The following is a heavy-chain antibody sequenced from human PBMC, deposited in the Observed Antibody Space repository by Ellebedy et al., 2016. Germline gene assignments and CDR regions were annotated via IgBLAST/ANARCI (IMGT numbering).Heavy chain of an antibody. J-gene: IGHJ6*02. CDR3: ARAMDNVGNSYYYGLDV. CDR1: GFTFTNYA. CDR2: ISYDGSDK. V-gene: IGHV3-30*04. Sequence: GGSLRLXXAASGFTFTNYAHHWVRQAPGKGLEWVAVISYDGSDKKYADSVKGRFIISRDNSKSTLYLEMNSLRAEDTAVYYCARAMDNVGNSYYYGLDVWGQGTTVTVSS. D-gene: IGHD4-23*01.